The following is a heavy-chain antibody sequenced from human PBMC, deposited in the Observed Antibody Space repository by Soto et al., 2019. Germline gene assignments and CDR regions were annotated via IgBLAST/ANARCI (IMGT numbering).Heavy chain of an antibody. CDR3: TRAERPDKEYFSDY. J-gene: IGHJ4*02. D-gene: IGHD3-3*01. V-gene: IGHV3-49*04. CDR1: VRTFENYA. Sequence: PGGSLRLSCTTSVRTFENYAINCVRHSPGKWLEWVGLIRNQTYGGTPEYAASIKGRFTISRDDSNDIASLQMNRLYTEDSAVYYCTRAERPDKEYFSDYWGQGTLVSVSS. CDR2: IRNQTYGGTP.